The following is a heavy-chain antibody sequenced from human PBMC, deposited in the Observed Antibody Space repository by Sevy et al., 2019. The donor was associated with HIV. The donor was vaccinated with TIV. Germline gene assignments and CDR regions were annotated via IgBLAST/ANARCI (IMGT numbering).Heavy chain of an antibody. Sequence: SETLSLTCAVYGGSFRGYYWSWIRQPPGKGLEWIGEINHSGSTNYNPSLKSRVTISVDTSKNQFSLKLSSVTAADTAVYYCARRVGATKADWFDPWGQGTLVTVSS. CDR3: ARRVGATKADWFDP. CDR1: GGSFRGYY. D-gene: IGHD1-26*01. CDR2: INHSGST. V-gene: IGHV4-34*01. J-gene: IGHJ5*02.